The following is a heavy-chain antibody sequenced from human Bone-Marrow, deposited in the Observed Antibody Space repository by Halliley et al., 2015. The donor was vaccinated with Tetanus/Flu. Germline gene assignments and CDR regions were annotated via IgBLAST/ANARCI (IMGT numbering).Heavy chain of an antibody. V-gene: IGHV1-46*01. Sequence: QGLEWVGRINLSAGSTTYAQKFQDRVTMTRDTSTSTDYMELSSLRSEDTAVYYCARDGHRWNFDYWGQGTLVTVSS. CDR2: INLSAGST. D-gene: IGHD1-1*01. CDR3: ARDGHRWNFDY. J-gene: IGHJ4*02.